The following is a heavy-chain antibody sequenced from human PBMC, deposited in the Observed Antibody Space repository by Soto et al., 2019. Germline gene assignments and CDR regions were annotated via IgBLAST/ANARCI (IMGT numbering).Heavy chain of an antibody. J-gene: IGHJ4*02. CDR3: VRQPGGVATPGDDY. V-gene: IGHV1-8*01. D-gene: IGHD2-15*01. CDR1: GYPFSAFD. Sequence: QVQLVQSGAEVMKPGASVKVSCEASGYPFSAFDINWVRQAGGQGLEWMGWMNPDSGDTAFAQRFQDRITMTRSTSISTAYMELSRLTSDDTAVYFCVRQPGGVATPGDDYWGQGTLVTVSS. CDR2: MNPDSGDT.